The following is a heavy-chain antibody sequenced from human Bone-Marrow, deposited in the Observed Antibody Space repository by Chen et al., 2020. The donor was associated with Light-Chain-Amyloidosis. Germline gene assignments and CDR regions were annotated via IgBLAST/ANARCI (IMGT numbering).Heavy chain of an antibody. CDR2: ISGSGGST. CDR1: GFTFSSYA. D-gene: IGHD3-3*01. V-gene: IGHV3-23*01. J-gene: IGHJ4*02. Sequence: EVLMLESGGDLVRPGGSLRLSCTASGFTFSSYAMSWVRQAPGKGLEWVSAISGSGGSTYYADSVKGRFTISRDNSKNTLYLQMNSLRAEDTAVYYCAKFKVDFWSGFPPHFDYWGQGTLVTVSS. CDR3: AKFKVDFWSGFPPHFDY.